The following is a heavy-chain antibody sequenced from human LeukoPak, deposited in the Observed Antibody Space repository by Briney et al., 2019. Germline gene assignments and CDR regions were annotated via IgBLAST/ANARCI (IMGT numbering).Heavy chain of an antibody. CDR3: ARGYYDGSGYYPDYYYYYGMDV. Sequence: PSETLSLTCTVSGGSISSGGYYWSWIRQHPGKGLEWIGYIYYSGSTYYNPSLKSRVTISVDTSKNQFSLKLSSVTAADTAVYYCARGYYDGSGYYPDYYYYYGMDVWGQGTTVTVSS. J-gene: IGHJ6*02. CDR1: GGSISSGGYY. D-gene: IGHD3-22*01. V-gene: IGHV4-31*03. CDR2: IYYSGST.